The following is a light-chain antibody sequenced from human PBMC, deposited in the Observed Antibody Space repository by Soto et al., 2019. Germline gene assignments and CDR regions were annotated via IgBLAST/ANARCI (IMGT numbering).Light chain of an antibody. CDR3: QQYNSYSPLT. Sequence: DIQMTQSPSTLSASVGDIVTITCRASQSVSSWLAWFQQKPGKAPKFLIYKASSLQSGVSSRFSGGGSGTEFTLTISSLQPDDFATYYCQQYNSYSPLTFGGGTKVDIK. J-gene: IGKJ4*01. CDR2: KAS. CDR1: QSVSSW. V-gene: IGKV1-5*03.